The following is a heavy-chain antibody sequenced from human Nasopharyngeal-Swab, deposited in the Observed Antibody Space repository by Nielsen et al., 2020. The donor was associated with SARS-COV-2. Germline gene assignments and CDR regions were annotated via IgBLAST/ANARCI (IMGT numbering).Heavy chain of an antibody. CDR3: ARRNRLASPGAHFDL. J-gene: IGHJ2*01. Sequence: SETLSLTCAVYSGSFSSHYWTWIRQPPGKGVEWIGEINHSGGTNYKSSLKSRVTILVDASKSQFSLKLTSVTAADTAVYYCARRNRLASPGAHFDLWGRGTLVTVSS. CDR2: INHSGGT. CDR1: SGSFSSHY. V-gene: IGHV4-34*01. D-gene: IGHD1-26*01.